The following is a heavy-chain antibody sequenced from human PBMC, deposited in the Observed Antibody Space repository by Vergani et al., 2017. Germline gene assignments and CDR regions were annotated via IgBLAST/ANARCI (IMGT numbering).Heavy chain of an antibody. CDR1: GFTFSSHA. V-gene: IGHV3-21*01. CDR2: ISSSSSYI. D-gene: IGHD2-2*03. Sequence: EVQLLQSEGAVVQPGGSLRLSCVASGFTFSSHAMSWVRHGHGQGLEWVSSISSSSSYIYYADSVKGRFTISRDNAKNSLYLQMNSLRAEDTAVYYCASTPGYCSSTSCYYMDAWGKGTTVTVSS. J-gene: IGHJ6*03. CDR3: ASTPGYCSSTSCYYMDA.